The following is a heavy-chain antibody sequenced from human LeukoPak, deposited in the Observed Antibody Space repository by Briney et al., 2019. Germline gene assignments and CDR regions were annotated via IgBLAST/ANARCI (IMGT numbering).Heavy chain of an antibody. CDR1: GFTFNSYW. CDR3: ARGRLPQSYEGFKY. Sequence: GGSLRLSCAASGFTFNSYWMSWVRQAPGKGLEWVATINEDGSKDYYLDSVKGRFIISRDNAKKSLYLQTTSLRVEDTAMYYCARGRLPQSYEGFKYWGQGIPVTVSS. J-gene: IGHJ4*02. D-gene: IGHD4-11*01. CDR2: INEDGSKD. V-gene: IGHV3-7*01.